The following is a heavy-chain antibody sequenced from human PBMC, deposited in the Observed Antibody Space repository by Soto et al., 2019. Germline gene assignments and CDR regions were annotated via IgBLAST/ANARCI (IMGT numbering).Heavy chain of an antibody. V-gene: IGHV5-51*01. CDR1: GYSFTSYW. J-gene: IGHJ6*02. D-gene: IGHD4-4*01. CDR2: IYPGDSDT. Sequence: PGESLKISCKGSGYSFTSYWIGWVRQMPGKGLEWMGIIYPGDSDTRYSPSFQGQVTISADKSISTAYLQWSSLKASDTAMYYCARHGGATVTSGYYYGMDVWGQGTTVTVSS. CDR3: ARHGGATVTSGYYYGMDV.